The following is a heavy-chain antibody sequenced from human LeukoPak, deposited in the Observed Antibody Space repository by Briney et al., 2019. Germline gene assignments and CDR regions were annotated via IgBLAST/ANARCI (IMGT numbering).Heavy chain of an antibody. CDR3: AKEGEWLRNFDY. V-gene: IGHV3-30*02. CDR2: IRYDGSNK. J-gene: IGHJ4*02. Sequence: GGSLRLSCAASGFTFSSYGMHWVRQAPGKGLEGVAFIRYDGSNKYYADSVKGRFTISRDNSKNTLYLQMNSLRAEDTAVYYCAKEGEWLRNFDYWGQGTLVTVSS. D-gene: IGHD5-12*01. CDR1: GFTFSSYG.